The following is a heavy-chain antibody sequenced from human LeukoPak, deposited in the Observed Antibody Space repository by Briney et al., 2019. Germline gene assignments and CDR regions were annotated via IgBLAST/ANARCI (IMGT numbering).Heavy chain of an antibody. D-gene: IGHD6-13*01. V-gene: IGHV3-9*01. CDR1: GFTFDDYA. Sequence: GGSLRLSCAASGFTFDDYAMHWARQAPGKGLEWVSGISWNSGSIGYADSVRGRFTISRDNAKNSLYLQMNSLRAEDTAVYYCAKAYSSSPRWFDPWGQGTLVTVSS. CDR2: ISWNSGSI. CDR3: AKAYSSSPRWFDP. J-gene: IGHJ5*02.